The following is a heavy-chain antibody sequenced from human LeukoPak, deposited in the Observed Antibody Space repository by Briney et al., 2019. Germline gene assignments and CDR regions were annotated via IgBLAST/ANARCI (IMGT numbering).Heavy chain of an antibody. CDR2: IIPIFGTA. J-gene: IGHJ4*02. CDR1: GGTFSSYA. V-gene: IGHV1-69*13. CDR3: ARDRDYYDSSGSAKFFDY. D-gene: IGHD3-22*01. Sequence: ASVKVSCKASGGTFSSYAISWVRQAHGQGLEWMGGIIPIFGTANYAQKFQGRVTITADESTSTAYMELSSLRSEDTAVYYCARDRDYYDSSGSAKFFDYWGQGTLVTVSS.